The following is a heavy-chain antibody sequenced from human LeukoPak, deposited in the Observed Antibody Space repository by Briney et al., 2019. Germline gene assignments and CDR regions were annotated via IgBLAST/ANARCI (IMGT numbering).Heavy chain of an antibody. J-gene: IGHJ6*03. CDR2: IIPIFGTA. CDR3: ARELNSYGYQYYYMDV. V-gene: IGHV1-69*01. CDR1: GGTSSSYA. Sequence: EASVKVSCKASGGTSSSYAISWVRQAPGQGLEWMGGIIPIFGTANYAQKFQGRVTITADESTSTAYMELSSLRSEDTAVYYCARELNSYGYQYYYMDVWGKGTTVTVSS. D-gene: IGHD5-18*01.